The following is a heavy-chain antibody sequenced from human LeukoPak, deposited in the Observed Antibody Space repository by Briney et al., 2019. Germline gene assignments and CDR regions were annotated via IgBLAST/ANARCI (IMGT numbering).Heavy chain of an antibody. CDR2: ISGSAGST. V-gene: IGHV3-23*01. D-gene: IGHD1-26*01. CDR1: GFTFSSYA. J-gene: IGHJ3*02. CDR3: AKDRGAYSGSPNDAFDM. Sequence: GGSLRLSCKASGFTFSSYAMNWVRQAPGKGLEWVSAISGSAGSTYYADSVKGRFTFSRDNSKNTLYLQMNSLRAEDTAVYYCAKDRGAYSGSPNDAFDMWGQGTMVTVSS.